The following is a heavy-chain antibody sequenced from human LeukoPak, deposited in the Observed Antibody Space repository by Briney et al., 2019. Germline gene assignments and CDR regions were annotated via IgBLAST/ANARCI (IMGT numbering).Heavy chain of an antibody. CDR2: ISYDGSNK. J-gene: IGHJ4*02. CDR3: ARGFDSGYDFGY. V-gene: IGHV3-30*03. CDR1: GFTVSSNY. D-gene: IGHD5-12*01. Sequence: PGGSLRLSCAASGFTVSSNYMSWVRQAPGKGLEWVAVISYDGSNKFYADSVKGRFTISRDNSKNTLYLQMNSLRAEDTAVYYCARGFDSGYDFGYWGQGTLVTVSS.